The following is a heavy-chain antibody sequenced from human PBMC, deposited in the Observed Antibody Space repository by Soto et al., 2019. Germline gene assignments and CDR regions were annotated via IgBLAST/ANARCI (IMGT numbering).Heavy chain of an antibody. CDR1: GFTFSSYE. J-gene: IGHJ6*02. D-gene: IGHD3-3*01. V-gene: IGHV3-48*03. CDR3: ARARFWRSGMDV. Sequence: PGGSLRLSCAASGFTFSSYEMNWVRQAPGKGLEWVSYISSSGSTIYYADSVKGRFTISRDNAKNSLYLQMNSLRAEDTAVYYCARARFWRSGMDVWGQGTTVTVSS. CDR2: ISSSGSTI.